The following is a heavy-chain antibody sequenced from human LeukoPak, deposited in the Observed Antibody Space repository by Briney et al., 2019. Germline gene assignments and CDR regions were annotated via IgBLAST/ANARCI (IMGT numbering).Heavy chain of an antibody. V-gene: IGHV3-21*01. J-gene: IGHJ4*02. Sequence: GGSLRLSCAASGFTFSSYSMNWVRQAPGKGLEWVSSISSSSSYIYYADSVKGRFTISRDNAENTLYLQMNSLRAEDTAVYYCARGGWYSSSPYDYWGQGILVTVSS. CDR1: GFTFSSYS. CDR2: ISSSSSYI. CDR3: ARGGWYSSSPYDY. D-gene: IGHD6-13*01.